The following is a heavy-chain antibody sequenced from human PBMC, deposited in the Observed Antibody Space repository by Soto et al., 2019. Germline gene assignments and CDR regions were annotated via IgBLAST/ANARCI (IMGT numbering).Heavy chain of an antibody. J-gene: IGHJ6*02. Sequence: QVQLVQSGAEVKKPGASVTLSCKASGYTFTSYYIHWVRQAPGQGLQWMGIINPRGGGTTYAQKFQGRVTMTRDGATSTVYLDMSGLRSGDTAMYFCGRDLKGSDGYAPGSYHFYGVDVWGQGTTVIVSS. CDR3: GRDLKGSDGYAPGSYHFYGVDV. D-gene: IGHD5-12*01. V-gene: IGHV1-46*03. CDR2: INPRGGGT. CDR1: GYTFTSYY.